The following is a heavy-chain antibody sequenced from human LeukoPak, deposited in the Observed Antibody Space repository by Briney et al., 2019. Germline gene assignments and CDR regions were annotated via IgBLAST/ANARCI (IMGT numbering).Heavy chain of an antibody. CDR3: ARVDIAARVPDY. V-gene: IGHV1-2*02. J-gene: IGHJ4*02. CDR1: GYTFTGYY. Sequence: GASVEVSCKAPGYTFTGYYMHWVRQAPGQWLEWMGWINPNSGGTNYAQKFQARVTMTRDTSISTAYMELSRLRSDDTAVYYCARVDIAARVPDYWGQGTLVTVSS. CDR2: INPNSGGT. D-gene: IGHD6-6*01.